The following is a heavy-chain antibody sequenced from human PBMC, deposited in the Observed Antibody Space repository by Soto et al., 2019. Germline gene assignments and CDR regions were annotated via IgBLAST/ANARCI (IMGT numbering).Heavy chain of an antibody. J-gene: IGHJ4*02. D-gene: IGHD3-3*01. Sequence: ETLSLTCTVSGGSINSYYWSWIRQPPGKGLEWIGYIYYSGSTNYNPSLKSRVTIPVDTSKNQFSLKLSSVTAADTAVYYCAREGLAGFWSGYYNYYFDYWGQGTLVTVSS. V-gene: IGHV4-59*01. CDR1: GGSINSYY. CDR2: IYYSGST. CDR3: AREGLAGFWSGYYNYYFDY.